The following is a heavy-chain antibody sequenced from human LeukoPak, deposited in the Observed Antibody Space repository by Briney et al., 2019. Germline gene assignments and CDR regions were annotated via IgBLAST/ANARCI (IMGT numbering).Heavy chain of an antibody. CDR3: ARVSYGSGSYLNYFDY. CDR1: GFTFSSYW. J-gene: IGHJ4*02. D-gene: IGHD3-10*01. Sequence: GGSLRLSCAASGFTFSSYWMHWVRQAPGKGLVWVSRINSDGSSTSYADSVKGRFTISRDNAKNTLYLQMNSLRAEDTAVYYCARVSYGSGSYLNYFDYWGQGTLVTVSS. CDR2: INSDGSST. V-gene: IGHV3-74*01.